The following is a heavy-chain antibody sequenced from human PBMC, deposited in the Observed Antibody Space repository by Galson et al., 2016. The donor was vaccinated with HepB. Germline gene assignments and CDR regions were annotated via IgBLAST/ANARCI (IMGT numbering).Heavy chain of an antibody. Sequence: LRLSCAASGFAFSSHWMHWVRQDLGKGLVWVSRINSDGTISNYADPVKGRFTISRDNAKNTLYLQMNSLRAEEPAVYFCVRDHSVVPTTAYNWFDPWGRGTLVTVSS. V-gene: IGHV3-74*01. D-gene: IGHD4-23*01. J-gene: IGHJ5*02. CDR3: VRDHSVVPTTAYNWFDP. CDR1: GFAFSSHW. CDR2: INSDGTIS.